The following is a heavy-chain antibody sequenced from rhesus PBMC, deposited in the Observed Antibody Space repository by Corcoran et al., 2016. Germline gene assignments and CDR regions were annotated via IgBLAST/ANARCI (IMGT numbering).Heavy chain of an antibody. CDR1: GYSISSGYG. D-gene: IGHD3-22*01. CDR3: ARDAWTDSGVRFDV. Sequence: QVQLQESGPGLVEPSETLSLTCAVSGYSISSGYGWSWIRQPPGKGLGWIGYISYSGSSYYTPSVKSRVTSSRDTAKNQFSLKLSSVTAADTAVYYCARDAWTDSGVRFDVWGPGVLVTVSA. V-gene: IGHV4-122*02. J-gene: IGHJ5-1*01. CDR2: ISYSGSS.